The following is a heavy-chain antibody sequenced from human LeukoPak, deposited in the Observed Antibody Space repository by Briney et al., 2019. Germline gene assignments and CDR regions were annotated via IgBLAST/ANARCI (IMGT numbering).Heavy chain of an antibody. V-gene: IGHV3-30*04. D-gene: IGHD6-6*01. J-gene: IGHJ4*02. CDR3: AKVIQGVAAPIDY. CDR1: GFTFSSYA. CDR2: MSYDGSNK. Sequence: PGRSLRLSCAASGFTFSSYAMHWVRQAPGKGLEWVAVMSYDGSNKYYADSVKGRFTISRDNSKNTLYLQMNSLRAEDTAVYYCAKVIQGVAAPIDYWGQGTLVTVSS.